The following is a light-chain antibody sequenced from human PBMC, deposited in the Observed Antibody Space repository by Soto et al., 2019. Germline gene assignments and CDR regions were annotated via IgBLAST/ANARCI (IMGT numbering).Light chain of an antibody. CDR2: KNN. CDR3: AAWDDSLIGRV. J-gene: IGLJ1*01. Sequence: QSALTQPPSASGTPGQGVSIACSGGSSNIGSHNVYWYQQLPGTAPKLLIFKNNQRPSGVPDRFSGSKSGTSASLAISGLRSEDEADYYCAAWDDSLIGRVFGTGTKVTAL. CDR1: SSNIGSHN. V-gene: IGLV1-47*01.